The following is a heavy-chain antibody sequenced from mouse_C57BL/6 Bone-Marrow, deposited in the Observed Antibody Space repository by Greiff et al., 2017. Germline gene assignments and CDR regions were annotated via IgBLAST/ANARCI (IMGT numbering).Heavy chain of an antibody. CDR2: IYPGSGST. CDR1: GYTFTSYW. CDR3: ALPFAY. Sequence: QVHVKQPGAELVKPGASVKMSCKASGYTFTSYWITWVKQRPGQGLEWIGDIYPGSGSTNYNEKFKSKATLTVDTSSSTAYMQLSSLTSEDSAVYYCALPFAYWGQGTLVTVSA. J-gene: IGHJ3*01. V-gene: IGHV1-55*01.